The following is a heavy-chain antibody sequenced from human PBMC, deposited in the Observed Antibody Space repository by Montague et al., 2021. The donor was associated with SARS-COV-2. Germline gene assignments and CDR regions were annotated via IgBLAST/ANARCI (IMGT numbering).Heavy chain of an antibody. Sequence: SETRSLTCAISGGSFSNYYWSWIRQPPGKGLEWIGEVNQSGTTIYNPSVKSGVTISEDTSKNQFYLRLNSVTAADTAVYYCARFPTSYYYDSKAAPATPDAFDIWGQGTMVTVSS. D-gene: IGHD3-22*01. J-gene: IGHJ3*02. CDR1: GGSFSNYY. CDR3: ARFPTSYYYDSKAAPATPDAFDI. V-gene: IGHV4-34*01. CDR2: VNQSGTT.